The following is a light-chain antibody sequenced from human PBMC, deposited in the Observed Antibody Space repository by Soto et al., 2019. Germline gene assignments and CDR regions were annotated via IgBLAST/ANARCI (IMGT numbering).Light chain of an antibody. V-gene: IGKV1-5*03. CDR1: QSISSW. J-gene: IGKJ1*01. Sequence: DIQMTQSPSTLSASVGDRVTITCRASQSISSWLAWYQQKPGKAPKLLIYKASSLESGVPSRFRGSGSGTEFTLTISSLQPDDFATYYCQQYNSHGTFGQGTQVAIK. CDR3: QQYNSHGT. CDR2: KAS.